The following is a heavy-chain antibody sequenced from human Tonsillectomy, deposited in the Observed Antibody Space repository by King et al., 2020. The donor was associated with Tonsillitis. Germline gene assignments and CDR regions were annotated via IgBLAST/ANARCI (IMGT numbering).Heavy chain of an antibody. J-gene: IGHJ6*02. CDR2: ISWNSGSI. CDR3: AKERTVLPESGMDV. V-gene: IGHV3-9*01. CDR1: GFTFDDYG. D-gene: IGHD2-2*01. Sequence: VQLVESGGGLVHPGRSLRLSCAASGFTFDDYGMHWVRQAPGKGLEWVSGISWNSGSIGYADSVKGRFTISRDNAKNFLYLQMNSLRAEDTALYYCAKERTVLPESGMDVWGQGTTVTVSS.